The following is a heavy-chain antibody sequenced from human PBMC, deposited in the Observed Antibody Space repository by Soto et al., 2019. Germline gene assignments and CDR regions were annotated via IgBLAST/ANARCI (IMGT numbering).Heavy chain of an antibody. D-gene: IGHD1-26*01. CDR3: ATQEVGGSYVYTFDP. V-gene: IGHV4-39*01. CDR2: IYYSGST. CDR1: GGSITSSSYY. Sequence: SETLSLPCTVSGGSITSSSYYWGWIRQPPGKGLEWIGSIYYSGSTYYNPSLKSRVTISVDTSKNQFSLKLSSVTAADTAVYYCATQEVGGSYVYTFDPWGQGTLVTV. J-gene: IGHJ5*02.